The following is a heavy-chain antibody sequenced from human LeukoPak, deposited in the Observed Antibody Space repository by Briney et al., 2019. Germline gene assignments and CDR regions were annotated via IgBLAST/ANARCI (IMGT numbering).Heavy chain of an antibody. V-gene: IGHV4-34*01. CDR2: INHSGST. CDR1: GFTVSSNY. D-gene: IGHD6-13*01. J-gene: IGHJ5*02. CDR3: ARALSSSWYWFDP. Sequence: GSLRLSCAASGFTVSSNYMSWVRQAPGKGLEWIGEINHSGSTNYNPSLKSRVTISVDTSKNQFSLKLSSVTAADTAVYYCARALSSSWYWFDPWGQGTLVTVSS.